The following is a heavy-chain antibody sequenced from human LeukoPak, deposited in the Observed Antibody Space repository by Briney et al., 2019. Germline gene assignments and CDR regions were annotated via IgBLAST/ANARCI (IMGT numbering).Heavy chain of an antibody. CDR1: GFTFSSYS. CDR2: ISSSSSFI. D-gene: IGHD2-2*02. Sequence: GSLRLSCAVSGFTFSSYSMNWVRQAPGKGLEWVSSISSSSSFIYYADSVKGRFTISRDNAKNSLYLQMNSLKTEDTAVYYCTTEPRKYTKAGDPWGQGTLVTVSS. CDR3: TTEPRKYTKAGDP. J-gene: IGHJ5*02. V-gene: IGHV3-21*03.